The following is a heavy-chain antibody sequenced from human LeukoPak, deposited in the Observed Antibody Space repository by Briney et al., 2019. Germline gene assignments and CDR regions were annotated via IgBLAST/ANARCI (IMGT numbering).Heavy chain of an antibody. Sequence: ASVKVSCKASGGTFSTYAISWVRQAPGQGLEWTGRIIPILGIANYAQKFQGRVTITADKSTSTAYMELSSLRSEDTAVYYCARDDHSSGWRNYYYGMDVWGQGTTVTVSS. V-gene: IGHV1-69*04. J-gene: IGHJ6*02. D-gene: IGHD6-19*01. CDR3: ARDDHSSGWRNYYYGMDV. CDR2: IIPILGIA. CDR1: GGTFSTYA.